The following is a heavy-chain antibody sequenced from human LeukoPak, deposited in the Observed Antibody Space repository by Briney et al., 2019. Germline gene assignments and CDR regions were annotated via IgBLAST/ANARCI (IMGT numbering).Heavy chain of an antibody. CDR2: IYYSGST. D-gene: IGHD3-9*01. Sequence: SQTLSLTCTVSGGSISSGDYYWSWIRQPPGKGVEWIGYIYYSGSTYYNPSLKSRVTISIDTSNIQLSLKMTSLTSADTAVYYCASLAGYYKGGFYFEYWGQRTLVTVSS. CDR3: ASLAGYYKGGFYFEY. CDR1: GGSISSGDYY. V-gene: IGHV4-30-4*01. J-gene: IGHJ4*02.